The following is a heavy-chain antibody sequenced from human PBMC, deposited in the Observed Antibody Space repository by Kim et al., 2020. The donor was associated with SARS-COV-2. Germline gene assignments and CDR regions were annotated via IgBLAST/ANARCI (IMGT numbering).Heavy chain of an antibody. CDR1: GFTFSDYY. J-gene: IGHJ4*02. CDR3: ARVREGGSSWYYCDY. Sequence: GGSLRLSCAASGFTFSDYYMSWIRQAPGKGLEWFSYISSSSSYTNYADSVKGRFTISRDNAKNSLYLQMNSLRAEDTAVYYCARVREGGSSWYYCDYWGQGNRVTVSS. CDR2: ISSSSSYT. D-gene: IGHD6-13*01. V-gene: IGHV3-11*05.